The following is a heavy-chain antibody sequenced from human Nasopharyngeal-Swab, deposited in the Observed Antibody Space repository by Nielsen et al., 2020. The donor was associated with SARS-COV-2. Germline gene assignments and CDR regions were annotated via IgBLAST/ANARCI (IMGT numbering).Heavy chain of an antibody. J-gene: IGHJ4*02. D-gene: IGHD2-21*02. CDR2: LNSADTAT. CDR3: VKGTASLDF. Sequence: GESLKISCAVSGFMLSSSGMSWVRRAPGKGLEWVSGLNSADTATYYADSVRGRFTISRDKSQNTLYLQMSSLRAEDTAVYYCVKGTASLDFWGQGTLVTVSS. CDR1: GFMLSSSG. V-gene: IGHV3-23*01.